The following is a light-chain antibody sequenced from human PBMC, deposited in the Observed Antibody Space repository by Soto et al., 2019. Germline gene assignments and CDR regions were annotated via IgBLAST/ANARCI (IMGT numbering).Light chain of an antibody. J-gene: IGLJ1*01. Sequence: QSALTQRASVSGSPGQSITISCTGTSSDVGGYKYVSWYQQHPGKAPKLMMYDVNNRPSGASNRFSGSKSGNTASLTISGLQAEDEADYYCSSYSRSSTLYVFGIGTKLTVL. CDR1: SSDVGGYKY. CDR2: DVN. CDR3: SSYSRSSTLYV. V-gene: IGLV2-14*03.